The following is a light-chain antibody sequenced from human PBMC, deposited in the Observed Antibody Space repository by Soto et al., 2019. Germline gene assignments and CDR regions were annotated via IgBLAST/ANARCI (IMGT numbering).Light chain of an antibody. CDR1: QSVSSK. CDR2: DAS. CDR3: QQYGSSFWT. J-gene: IGKJ1*01. Sequence: EIVMTQSPATLSVSPGEGATLSCRASQSVSSKLAWYQQKPGQAPRLLIYDASNRATGIPARFSGSGSGTDFTLTISRLEPEDFAVYYCQQYGSSFWTFGQGTKVDI. V-gene: IGKV3D-15*01.